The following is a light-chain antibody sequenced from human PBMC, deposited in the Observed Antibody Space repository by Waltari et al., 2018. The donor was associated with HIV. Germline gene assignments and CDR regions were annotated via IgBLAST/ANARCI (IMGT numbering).Light chain of an antibody. CDR1: SSTIGSNY. CDR2: RNN. Sequence: HSALTQPPSASWTPGPRVTISCSGSSSTIGSNYVYWYLQLPGTAPKLLIYRNNQRPSGVPDRFSGSKSGTSASLAISGLRSEDEADYYCASWDDSLSVVFGGGTKLTVL. V-gene: IGLV1-47*01. CDR3: ASWDDSLSVV. J-gene: IGLJ2*01.